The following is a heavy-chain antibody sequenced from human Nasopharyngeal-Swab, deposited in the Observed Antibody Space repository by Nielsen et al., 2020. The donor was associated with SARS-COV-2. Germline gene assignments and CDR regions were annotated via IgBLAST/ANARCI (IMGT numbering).Heavy chain of an antibody. CDR2: FYYSGIT. CDR1: GGSISSHY. J-gene: IGHJ4*02. Sequence: GSLRLSCTVSGGSISSHYWSWIRQSPGKGLEWIGYFYYSGITNYNPSLKSRVTIVIDTSKNQFSLKLNSVTAADTAVYYCAREAVGGLVDSWGQGTLVTVSS. V-gene: IGHV4-59*11. D-gene: IGHD3-3*01. CDR3: AREAVGGLVDS.